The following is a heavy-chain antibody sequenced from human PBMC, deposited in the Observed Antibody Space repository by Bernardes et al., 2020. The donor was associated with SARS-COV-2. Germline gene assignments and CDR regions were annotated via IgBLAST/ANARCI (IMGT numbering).Heavy chain of an antibody. J-gene: IGHJ6*02. V-gene: IGHV1-8*01. CDR1: GYTFTSYD. CDR3: ARDVAAADLYYYYGMDV. CDR2: MNPNSGNT. D-gene: IGHD6-13*01. Sequence: ASEKVSCKASGYTFTSYDINWVRQATGQGLEWMGWMNPNSGNTGYAQKFQGRVTMTRNTSISTAYMELSSLRSEDTAVYFCARDVAAADLYYYYGMDVWGQGTTVTVSS.